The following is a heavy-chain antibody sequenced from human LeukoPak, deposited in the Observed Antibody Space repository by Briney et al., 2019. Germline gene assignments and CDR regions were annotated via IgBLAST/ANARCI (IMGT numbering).Heavy chain of an antibody. V-gene: IGHV3-30*02. Sequence: GGSLRLSCAASGFTFSSYGMHWVRQAPGKGLEWVAFIRHDESLRYYADYVKGRFTISRDNSKNTLALQMNSLRPEDTAVYYCAKGPSPGATGLGDYWGQRIVVTVSS. J-gene: IGHJ4*02. CDR2: IRHDESLR. D-gene: IGHD3/OR15-3a*01. CDR3: AKGPSPGATGLGDY. CDR1: GFTFSSYG.